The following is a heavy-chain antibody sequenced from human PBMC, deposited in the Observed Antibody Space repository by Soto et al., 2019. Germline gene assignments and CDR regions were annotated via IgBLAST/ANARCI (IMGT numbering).Heavy chain of an antibody. CDR1: GGSISSGDYY. Sequence: PSETLSLTCTVSGGSISSGDYYWSWIRQPPGKGLEWIGYIYYSGSTYYNPSLKSRVTISVDTSKNQFSLKLSSVTAADTAVYYCAREWLGLPEKQWLGNWFAHWGQGTLVTVSS. D-gene: IGHD6-19*01. CDR2: IYYSGST. CDR3: AREWLGLPEKQWLGNWFAH. V-gene: IGHV4-30-4*01. J-gene: IGHJ5*02.